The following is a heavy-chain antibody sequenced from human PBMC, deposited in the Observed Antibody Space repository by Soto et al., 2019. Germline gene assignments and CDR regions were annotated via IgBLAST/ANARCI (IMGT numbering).Heavy chain of an antibody. CDR3: ARGGDSSSWYSHRFDP. D-gene: IGHD6-13*01. V-gene: IGHV1-2*04. Sequence: SVSVSCNASGYTFTGYYMRWVRQAPGQGLEWMGWINPNSGGTNYAQKFQGWVTMTRDTSISTAYMELSRLRSDDTAVYYCARGGDSSSWYSHRFDPWGQRTLVTVSS. CDR2: INPNSGGT. J-gene: IGHJ5*02. CDR1: GYTFTGYY.